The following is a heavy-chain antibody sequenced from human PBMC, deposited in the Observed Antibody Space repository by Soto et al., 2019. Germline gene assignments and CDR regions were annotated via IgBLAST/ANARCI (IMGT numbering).Heavy chain of an antibody. Sequence: GGSLRLSCAASGFTFSSYAMHWVRQAPGKGLEWVAVISYDGSNKYYADSVKGRFTISRDNSKNTLYLQMNSLRAEDTAVYYCARSRDWGDIVVVPAAIGGGMDVWGQGTTVTV. D-gene: IGHD2-2*01. V-gene: IGHV3-30*04. CDR1: GFTFSSYA. CDR3: ARSRDWGDIVVVPAAIGGGMDV. J-gene: IGHJ6*02. CDR2: ISYDGSNK.